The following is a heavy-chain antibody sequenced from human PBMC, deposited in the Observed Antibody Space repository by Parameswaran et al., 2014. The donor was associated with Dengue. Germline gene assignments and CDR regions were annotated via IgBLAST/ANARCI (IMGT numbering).Heavy chain of an antibody. Sequence: GGSLRLSCAASGFTFSSYAMHWVRQAPGKGLEYVSAISSNGGSTYYANSVKGRFTISRDNSKNTLYLQMGSLRAEDMAVYYCARGGEVPAARWSFDPWGQGTLVTVSS. CDR3: ARGGEVPAARWSFDP. CDR1: GFTFSSYA. J-gene: IGHJ5*02. CDR2: ISSNGGST. D-gene: IGHD2-2*01. V-gene: IGHV3-64*01.